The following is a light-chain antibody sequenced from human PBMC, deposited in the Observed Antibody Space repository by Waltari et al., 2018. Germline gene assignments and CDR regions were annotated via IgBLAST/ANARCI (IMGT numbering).Light chain of an antibody. Sequence: EVFMTQSPATLSVSPGEGATVSCRASQSVRSNVAWYQQTPGQAPRLLIYGASTRAPGIPDRFSGSGSGTEFILTISSLQSEDFAVYYCQQYNNWPPWTFGQGTKVEIK. V-gene: IGKV3-15*01. CDR3: QQYNNWPPWT. J-gene: IGKJ1*01. CDR2: GAS. CDR1: QSVRSN.